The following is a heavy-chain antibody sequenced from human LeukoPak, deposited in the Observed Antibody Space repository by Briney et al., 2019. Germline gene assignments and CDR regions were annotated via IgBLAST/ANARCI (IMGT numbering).Heavy chain of an antibody. D-gene: IGHD1-26*01. CDR1: GFTFSNYG. CDR3: AKGKVLREFDY. Sequence: GRSLRLSCAASGFTFSNYGMHWVRQAPGKGLEWVAAISYDGSNEYYEDSVKGRFTISRDTSKNTLYLQMNSLRAEDTAVYFCAKGKVLREFDYWGQGTLVTVSS. J-gene: IGHJ4*02. CDR2: ISYDGSNE. V-gene: IGHV3-30*18.